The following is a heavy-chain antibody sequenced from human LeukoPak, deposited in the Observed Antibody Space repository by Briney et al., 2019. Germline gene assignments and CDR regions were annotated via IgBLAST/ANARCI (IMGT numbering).Heavy chain of an antibody. D-gene: IGHD3-10*01. V-gene: IGHV5-51*01. CDR2: IYPGDSDT. CDR1: GHSFTSHW. J-gene: IGHJ4*02. CDR3: VRPITGYGSGTYYPKYFDY. Sequence: GESLKISCKGSGHSFTSHWIGWVRQMPGKGLEWMGIIYPGDSDTRYSPSFQGQVTISADKSISTAYLEWSSLKASDTAMYYCVRPITGYGSGTYYPKYFDYWGQGTLVTVSS.